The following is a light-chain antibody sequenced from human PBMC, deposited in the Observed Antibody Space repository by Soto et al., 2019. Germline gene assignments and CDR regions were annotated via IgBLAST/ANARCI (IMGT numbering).Light chain of an antibody. V-gene: IGKV1-33*01. CDR1: QDIRNY. J-gene: IGKJ5*01. Sequence: DIQMTQSPSSLSASVGDRVTITCQASQDIRNYLNWYVQRPGKAPKLLIFDAANLETGVPSRFSGSGSVTDFTFTISSLQPEDFATYFCQQYSTLPITFGQGTRLEIK. CDR3: QQYSTLPIT. CDR2: DAA.